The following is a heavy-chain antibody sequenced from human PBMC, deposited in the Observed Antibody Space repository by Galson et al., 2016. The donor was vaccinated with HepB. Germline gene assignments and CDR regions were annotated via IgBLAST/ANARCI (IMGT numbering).Heavy chain of an antibody. D-gene: IGHD6-19*01. CDR3: ARVFSSGFVDY. CDR2: IYPGDSDT. J-gene: IGHJ4*02. V-gene: IGHV5-51*01. CDR1: GYSFTTYW. Sequence: QSGAEVKKPGESLKISCKVSGYSFTTYWIGWVRQMPGKRLEWMGIIYPGDSDTRYSTSFQDQVTISADKSISTAYLQWSSLKASDTAMYYCARVFSSGFVDYWGQGTLVTVSS.